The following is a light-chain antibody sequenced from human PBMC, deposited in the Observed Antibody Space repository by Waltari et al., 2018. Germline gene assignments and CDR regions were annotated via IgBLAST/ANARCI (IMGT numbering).Light chain of an antibody. Sequence: DIVMTQSPLSLPVTPGEPASISCRSSQSLLHSDGYNYLDWYLQKPGQSPQLLIYWASNRASGVPDRFSGSGSGTDFTLRISRVEAEDVGLYYCMQGLHLPYTFGQGTKLEIK. J-gene: IGKJ2*01. CDR3: MQGLHLPYT. V-gene: IGKV2-28*01. CDR1: QSLLHSDGYNY. CDR2: WAS.